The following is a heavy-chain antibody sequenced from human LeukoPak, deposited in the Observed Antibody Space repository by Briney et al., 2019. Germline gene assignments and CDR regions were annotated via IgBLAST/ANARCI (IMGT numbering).Heavy chain of an antibody. Sequence: GASVRVSCKASGYTFTGYHMHWVRQAPGQGLEWMGIINPSDGSTTYAQKFQGRVSITRDMSTSTTYMELSSLRSDDTAVYYCARSVTIFGVATLGYWGQGTPVTVSS. J-gene: IGHJ4*02. D-gene: IGHD3-3*01. CDR1: GYTFTGYH. V-gene: IGHV1-46*01. CDR2: INPSDGST. CDR3: ARSVTIFGVATLGY.